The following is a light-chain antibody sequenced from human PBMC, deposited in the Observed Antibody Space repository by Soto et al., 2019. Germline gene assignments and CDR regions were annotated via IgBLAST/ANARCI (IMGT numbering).Light chain of an antibody. CDR1: SSDVGGYNY. CDR2: EVS. J-gene: IGLJ2*01. V-gene: IGLV2-14*01. Sequence: QSVLTQPASVSGSPGQSITISCTGTSSDVGGYNYVCWYQQHPGKAPKLMIYEVSNRPSGVSNRFSGSKSGNTASLTISGLQAEDEADYYCSSYTISSTLVVFGGGTKLTVL. CDR3: SSYTISSTLVV.